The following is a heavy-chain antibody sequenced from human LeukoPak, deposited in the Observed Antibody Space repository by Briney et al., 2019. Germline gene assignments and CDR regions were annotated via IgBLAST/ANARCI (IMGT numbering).Heavy chain of an antibody. Sequence: GASVKVSCKASGYTFTSYAMHWVRQAPGQRLEWMGWINAGNGNAKYSQKFQGRVTITRDTSASTAYMELSSLRSDDTAMYYCARGGASGSYQDAFDIWGQGTMVTVSS. CDR3: ARGGASGSYQDAFDI. J-gene: IGHJ3*02. D-gene: IGHD1-26*01. V-gene: IGHV1-3*01. CDR1: GYTFTSYA. CDR2: INAGNGNA.